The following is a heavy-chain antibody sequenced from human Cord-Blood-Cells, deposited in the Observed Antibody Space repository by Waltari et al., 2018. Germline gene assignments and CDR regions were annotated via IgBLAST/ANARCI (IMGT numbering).Heavy chain of an antibody. CDR1: GFTFDDYA. Sequence: EVQLVESGGGLVQHGRSLRLSCAASGFTFDDYAMHWVRQAPGKGLEWVSGISWNSGSIGYADSVKGRFTISRDNAKNSLYLQMNSLRAEDTALYYCAKRYDFWSGLGDWGQGTLVTVSS. V-gene: IGHV3-9*01. CDR2: ISWNSGSI. D-gene: IGHD3-3*01. J-gene: IGHJ4*02. CDR3: AKRYDFWSGLGD.